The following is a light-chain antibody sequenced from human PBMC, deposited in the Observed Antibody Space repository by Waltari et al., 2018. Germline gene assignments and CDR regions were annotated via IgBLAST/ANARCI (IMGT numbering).Light chain of an antibody. V-gene: IGLV1-47*01. CDR2: RNY. Sequence: QSVLTQPPSASGTPGQRVTMSCSGSSSNIGHNYVYWYPQLPGTAPKLLIYRNYQRPSGVPDRFSGSKSGTSASLAISGLRSEDEADYYCGGWDDSLNGWVFGGGTKLTVL. J-gene: IGLJ3*02. CDR1: SSNIGHNY. CDR3: GGWDDSLNGWV.